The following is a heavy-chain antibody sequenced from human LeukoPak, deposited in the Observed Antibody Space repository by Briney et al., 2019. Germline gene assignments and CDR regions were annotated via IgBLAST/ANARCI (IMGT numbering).Heavy chain of an antibody. CDR3: ARGTYSSGRCDVFDL. J-gene: IGHJ3*01. CDR1: GFTFSSYA. Sequence: GGSLRLSCAASGFTFSSYAMHWVRQAPGKGLEWVAAISPDGISKYYADSVKGRFTISRDNSENTVYLQMNSLRAEDTAVYYCARGTYSSGRCDVFDLWGQGTMGAVSS. V-gene: IGHV3-30-3*01. D-gene: IGHD6-19*01. CDR2: ISPDGISK.